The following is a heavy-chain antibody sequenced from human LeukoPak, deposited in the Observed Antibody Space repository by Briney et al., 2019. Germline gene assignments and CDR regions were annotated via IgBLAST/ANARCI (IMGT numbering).Heavy chain of an antibody. V-gene: IGHV1-24*01. CDR1: GYTLTELS. D-gene: IGHD3-22*01. J-gene: IGHJ4*02. CDR3: ATTTIVVVPQRPFDC. CDR2: FDPEDGET. Sequence: ASVKVSCKVSGYTLTELSMHWVRQAPGKGLEWMGGFDPEDGETIYAQKFQGRVTMTEDTSTDTAYMELSSLRSEDTAVYYCATTTIVVVPQRPFDCWGQGTLVTVSS.